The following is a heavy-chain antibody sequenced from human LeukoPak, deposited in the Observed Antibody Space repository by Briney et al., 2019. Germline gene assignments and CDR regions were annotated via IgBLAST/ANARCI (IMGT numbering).Heavy chain of an antibody. V-gene: IGHV1-2*04. J-gene: IGHJ6*02. D-gene: IGHD6-13*01. CDR2: INPNSGGT. CDR1: GYTFTGYY. CDR3: ARGYSSSWYLQSYYYGMDV. Sequence: ASVKVSCKASGYTFTGYYMHWVRQAPGQGLEWMGWINPNSGGTNYAQKFQGWVTMTRDTSISTAYMELSRLRSDDTAVYYCARGYSSSWYLQSYYYGMDVWGQGTTVTVSS.